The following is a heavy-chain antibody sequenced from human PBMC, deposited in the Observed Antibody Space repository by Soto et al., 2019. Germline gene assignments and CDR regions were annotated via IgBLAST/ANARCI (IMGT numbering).Heavy chain of an antibody. CDR1: GGTFSSYA. D-gene: IGHD6-13*01. Sequence: SVKVSCKASGGTFSSYAISWVRQAPGQGLEWMGGIIPIFGTANYAQKFQGRVTITADESTSTAYMELSSLRSEDTAVYYCAREGQQLGYYYYGMDVWGQGTTVTVSS. V-gene: IGHV1-69*13. CDR2: IIPIFGTA. J-gene: IGHJ6*02. CDR3: AREGQQLGYYYYGMDV.